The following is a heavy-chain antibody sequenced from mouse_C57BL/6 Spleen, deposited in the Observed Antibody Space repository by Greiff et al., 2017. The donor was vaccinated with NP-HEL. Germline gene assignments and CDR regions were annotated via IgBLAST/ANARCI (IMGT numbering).Heavy chain of an antibody. CDR3: TTRDTTVVATGYFDV. CDR1: GFNIKDDY. V-gene: IGHV14-4*01. Sequence: EVKLMESGAELVRPGASVKLSCTASGFNIKDDYMHWVKQRPEQGLEWIGWIDPENGDTEYASKFQGKATITADTSSNTAYLQLSSLTSEDTAVYYCTTRDTTVVATGYFDVWGTGTTVTVSS. J-gene: IGHJ1*03. D-gene: IGHD1-1*01. CDR2: IDPENGDT.